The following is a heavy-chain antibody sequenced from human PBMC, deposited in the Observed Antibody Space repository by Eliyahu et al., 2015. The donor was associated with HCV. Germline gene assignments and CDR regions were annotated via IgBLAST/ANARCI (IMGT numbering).Heavy chain of an antibody. Sequence: QVQLVQSGAEVKKPGASVKVSCKASGYTFTSYYMHWVRQAPGQGLEWMGIINPSGGSTSYAQKFQGRVTMTRDTSTNTVYMELSSLRSEDTAVYYCARDRKGGLNSSSSRVWGMDVWGQGTTVTVSS. V-gene: IGHV1-46*01. CDR2: INPSGGST. CDR1: GYTFTSYY. D-gene: IGHD6-6*01. J-gene: IGHJ6*02. CDR3: ARDRKGGLNSSSSRVWGMDV.